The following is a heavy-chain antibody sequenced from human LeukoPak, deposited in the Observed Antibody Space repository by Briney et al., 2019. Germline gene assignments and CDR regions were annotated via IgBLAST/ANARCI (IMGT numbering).Heavy chain of an antibody. J-gene: IGHJ4*02. CDR2: IIPIFGTA. V-gene: IGHV1-69*01. D-gene: IGHD6-19*01. Sequence: SVKVSCKASGGTFSSYAISWVRQAPGQGLEWMRGIIPIFGTANYAQKFQGRVTITADESTSTAYMELSSLRSEDTAVYYCARVPVGYSSGWYYYWGQGTLVTVSS. CDR1: GGTFSSYA. CDR3: ARVPVGYSSGWYYY.